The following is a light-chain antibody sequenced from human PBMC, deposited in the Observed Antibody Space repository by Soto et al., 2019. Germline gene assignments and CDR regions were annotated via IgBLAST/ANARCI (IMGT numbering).Light chain of an antibody. CDR1: QGIRND. CDR3: QQYHSYWT. CDR2: AAS. V-gene: IGKV1-17*01. Sequence: DIQMTQSPSSLSASVGYRFTITCRASQGIRNDLGWYQQKPRKAPNLLIHAASSLQSGVPSRLSGSGSGTDFTLTISSLQTDDFSTYYCQQYHSYWTCGQGTKVDIK. J-gene: IGKJ1*01.